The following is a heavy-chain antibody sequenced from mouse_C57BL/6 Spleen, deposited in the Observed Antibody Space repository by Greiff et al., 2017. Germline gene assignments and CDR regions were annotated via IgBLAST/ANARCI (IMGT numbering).Heavy chain of an antibody. CDR1: GFTFSSYA. CDR2: ISDGGSYT. Sequence: EVKLVESGGGLVKPGGSLKLSCAASGFTFSSYAMSWVRQTPEKRLEWVATISDGGSYTYYPDNVKGRFTISRDNAKNNLYLQMSHLKSEDTAMYYCARGEGYSKGYYAMDYWGQGTSVTVSS. J-gene: IGHJ4*01. V-gene: IGHV5-4*03. D-gene: IGHD2-5*01. CDR3: ARGEGYSKGYYAMDY.